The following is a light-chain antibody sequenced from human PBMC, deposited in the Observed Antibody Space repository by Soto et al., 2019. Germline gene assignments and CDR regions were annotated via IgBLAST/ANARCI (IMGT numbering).Light chain of an antibody. V-gene: IGKV3-20*01. CDR2: GAS. CDR3: QQYGSSPPT. Sequence: EVLLTQSPATLSLSPGERATLSCRASQSVSSTYLAWYRHKPGQAPRLLIYGASSRAAGIPDRFSGSGSGTDFTLTISRLEPEDFAVYYCQQYGSSPPTFGQGTKVDIK. CDR1: QSVSSTY. J-gene: IGKJ1*01.